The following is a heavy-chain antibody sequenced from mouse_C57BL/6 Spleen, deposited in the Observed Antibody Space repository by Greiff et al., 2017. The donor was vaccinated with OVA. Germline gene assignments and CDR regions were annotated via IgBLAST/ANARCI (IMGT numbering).Heavy chain of an antibody. CDR2: IDPNSGGT. V-gene: IGHV1-72*01. CDR1: GYTFTSYW. D-gene: IGHD2-4*01. CDR3: ARGKGLDYGGGDY. Sequence: VQLQQSGAELVKPGASVKLSCKASGYTFTSYWMHWVKQRPGRGLEWIGRIDPNSGGTKYNEKFKSKATLTVDKPSSTAYMQLSSLTSEDSAVYYCARGKGLDYGGGDYWGQGTTLTVSS. J-gene: IGHJ2*01.